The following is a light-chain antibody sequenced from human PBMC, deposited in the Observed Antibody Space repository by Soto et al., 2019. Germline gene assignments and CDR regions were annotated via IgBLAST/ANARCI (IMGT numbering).Light chain of an antibody. V-gene: IGLV2-14*03. CDR3: SSYSDSTILVI. CDR1: SSDIGSYDY. Sequence: QSALTQPASVSGSPGQSLTISCTGSSSDIGSYDYVSWYQQHPGKAPKLIIFDVSNRPSGVSNRFSGFKSGNTASLTISGLQAEDEAAYFCSSYSDSTILVIFCGGTKLTVL. CDR2: DVS. J-gene: IGLJ2*01.